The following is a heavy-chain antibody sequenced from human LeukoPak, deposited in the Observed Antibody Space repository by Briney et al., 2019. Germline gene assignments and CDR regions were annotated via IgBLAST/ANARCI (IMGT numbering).Heavy chain of an antibody. CDR3: ARDGSGWYIDY. V-gene: IGHV3-21*01. D-gene: IGHD6-19*01. Sequence: GGSLRLSCAASGFTFSSYSMNWVRQAPGKGLEWVSSISSSSSYIYYADSVKGRFTISRDNSKNTLYLQMNSLRAEDTAVYYCARDGSGWYIDYWGQGTLVTVSS. J-gene: IGHJ4*02. CDR1: GFTFSSYS. CDR2: ISSSSSYI.